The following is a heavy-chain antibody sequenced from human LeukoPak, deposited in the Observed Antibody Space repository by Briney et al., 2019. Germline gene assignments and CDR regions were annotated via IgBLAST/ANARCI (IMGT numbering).Heavy chain of an antibody. CDR2: INPSGGST. Sequence: GASVKVSCKASGLTFTNYGINWVRQAPGQGLEWMGIINPSGGSTSYAQKFQGRVTMTRDMSTSTVYMELSSLRSEDTAVYYCARDRGGRGYLVRGVLDYWGQGTLATVSS. J-gene: IGHJ4*02. CDR1: GLTFTNYG. D-gene: IGHD3-10*01. CDR3: ARDRGGRGYLVRGVLDY. V-gene: IGHV1-46*01.